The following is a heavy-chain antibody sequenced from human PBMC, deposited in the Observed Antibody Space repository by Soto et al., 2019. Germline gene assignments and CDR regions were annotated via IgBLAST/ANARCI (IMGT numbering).Heavy chain of an antibody. CDR2: IYYSGST. J-gene: IGHJ6*02. CDR1: GGSISSGGYY. Sequence: QAQLQESGPGLVKPSQTLSLTCTVSGGSISSGGYYWSWIRQHPGKGLEWIGYIYYSGSTYYNPSLKSRVTISVDTSKNQFSLKLSSVTAADTAVYYCARVGTEGYYYGMDVWGQGTTVTVSS. D-gene: IGHD1-1*01. V-gene: IGHV4-31*03. CDR3: ARVGTEGYYYGMDV.